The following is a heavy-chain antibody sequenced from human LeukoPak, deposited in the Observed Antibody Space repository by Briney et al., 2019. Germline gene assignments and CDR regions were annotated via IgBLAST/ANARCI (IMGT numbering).Heavy chain of an antibody. CDR3: ARGVNYDFWSGSYYSYYYMEV. V-gene: IGHV1-8*01. CDR2: MNPNSGNT. D-gene: IGHD3-3*01. Sequence: GASVTVSFKASGYTFTSYDINWVRQAAGQGLEWMGWMNPNSGNTGYAQKFQGRVTITRDTSISTAYMELSGLTSEDTAVYYCARGVNYDFWSGSYYSYYYMEVWGKGTTVTVSS. CDR1: GYTFTSYD. J-gene: IGHJ6*03.